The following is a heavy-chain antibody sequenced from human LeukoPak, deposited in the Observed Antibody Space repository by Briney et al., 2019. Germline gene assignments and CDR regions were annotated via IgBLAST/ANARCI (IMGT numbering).Heavy chain of an antibody. J-gene: IGHJ3*02. CDR3: AREHMGVSAFDI. CDR2: ISNSDSIT. V-gene: IGHV3-48*04. CDR1: GFTFSSYA. D-gene: IGHD1-26*01. Sequence: PGGSLRLSCAASGFTFSSYAMSWVRQAPGKGLEWVSYISNSDSITKYADSVKGRITISRDNAKNSVYLQMNSLRVEDTAVYYCAREHMGVSAFDIWGQGTMVTVSS.